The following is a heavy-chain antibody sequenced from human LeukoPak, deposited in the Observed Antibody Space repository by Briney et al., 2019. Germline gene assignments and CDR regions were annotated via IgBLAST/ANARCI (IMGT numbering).Heavy chain of an antibody. D-gene: IGHD3-10*01. CDR3: ARVSSSGSSPIDY. CDR2: ISAYNGNT. Sequence: ASVKVSCKASGGTFSSYAISWVRHAPGQGLEWMGWISAYNGNTNYAQKLQGRVTMTTDTSTSTAYMELRSLRSDDTAVYYCARVSSSGSSPIDYWGQGTLVTVSS. V-gene: IGHV1-18*01. CDR1: GGTFSSYA. J-gene: IGHJ4*02.